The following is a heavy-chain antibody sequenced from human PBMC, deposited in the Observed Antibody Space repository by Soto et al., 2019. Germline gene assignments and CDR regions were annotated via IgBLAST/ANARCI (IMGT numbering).Heavy chain of an antibody. CDR1: GGSISSYY. Sequence: SETLSLTCTVSGGSISSYYWSWIRQPPGKGLEWIGYIYYSGSTNYNPSLKSRVTISVDTSKNQFSLKLSSVTAADTAVYYCAGDRRYQFDYWGQGTLVTVSS. CDR2: IYYSGST. V-gene: IGHV4-59*01. J-gene: IGHJ4*02. CDR3: AGDRRYQFDY. D-gene: IGHD2-2*01.